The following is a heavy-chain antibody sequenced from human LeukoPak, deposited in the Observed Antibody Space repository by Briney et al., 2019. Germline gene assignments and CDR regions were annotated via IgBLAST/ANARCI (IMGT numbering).Heavy chain of an antibody. CDR2: INPNSGGT. Sequence: ASVKVSCKASGYTFTGYYMHWVRQAPGQGLEWMGWINPNSGGTNYAQKFQGRVTMTRDTSISTAYMELSRLRSDATAVYYCARRYYGSGSPIPYYFDYWGQGTLVTVSS. V-gene: IGHV1-2*02. CDR3: ARRYYGSGSPIPYYFDY. CDR1: GYTFTGYY. J-gene: IGHJ4*02. D-gene: IGHD3-10*01.